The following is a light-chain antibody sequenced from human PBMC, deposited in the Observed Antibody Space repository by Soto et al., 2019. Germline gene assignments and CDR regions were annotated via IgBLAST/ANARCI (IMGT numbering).Light chain of an antibody. J-gene: IGKJ1*01. CDR2: DAS. Sequence: EIVLAQSPGTLSLSPGERATLSYRASQSVSSSYLAWYQQKPGQAPRLLIYDASTRATGIPARFSGSGSGTEFTLTISSLQSEDFAVYYCQQYNNWPQTFGQGTKVDIK. V-gene: IGKV3-15*01. CDR3: QQYNNWPQT. CDR1: QSVSSSY.